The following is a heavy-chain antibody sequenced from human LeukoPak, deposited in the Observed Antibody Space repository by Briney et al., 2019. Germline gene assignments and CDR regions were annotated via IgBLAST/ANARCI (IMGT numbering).Heavy chain of an antibody. CDR1: GFTFSSYG. V-gene: IGHV3-21*01. CDR3: ARASRMVRGAEDAFDI. CDR2: ISSSSSFI. Sequence: GGSLRLSCAASGFTFSSYGMHWVRQAPGKGLEWVSSISSSSSFIYYADSVKGRFTISRDNAKNSLYLQMNSLRAEDTAVYYCARASRMVRGAEDAFDIWGQGTMVTVSS. D-gene: IGHD3-10*01. J-gene: IGHJ3*02.